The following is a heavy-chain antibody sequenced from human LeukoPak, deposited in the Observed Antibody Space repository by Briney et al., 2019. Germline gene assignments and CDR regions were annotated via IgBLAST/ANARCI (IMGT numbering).Heavy chain of an antibody. CDR2: ISSSGSTI. CDR1: GFTFSSYE. V-gene: IGHV3-48*03. Sequence: GGSLRLSCAASGFTFSSYEMNWVRQAPGKGLEWVSYISSSGSTIYYADSVKGRFTISRDNAKNSLYLQMNSLKTEDTAVYFCSSLNYYDTSVEANWGQGTLVTVSS. D-gene: IGHD3-22*01. J-gene: IGHJ4*02. CDR3: SSLNYYDTSVEAN.